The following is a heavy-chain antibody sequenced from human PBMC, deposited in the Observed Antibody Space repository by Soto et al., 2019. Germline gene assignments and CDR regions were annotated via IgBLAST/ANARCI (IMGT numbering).Heavy chain of an antibody. D-gene: IGHD6-19*01. J-gene: IGHJ4*02. CDR2: INHSGST. CDR3: ARDRPILIQWPVPRVKEYDFDY. V-gene: IGHV4-34*01. CDR1: GGSFSGYY. Sequence: SETLSLTCALYGGSFSGYYWSWIRQPPGKGLEWIGEINHSGSTNYNPSLKSRVSISVDTSKNQFSLKLSSVTAVDTAVYYCARDRPILIQWPVPRVKEYDFDYWGQGTLVTVSS.